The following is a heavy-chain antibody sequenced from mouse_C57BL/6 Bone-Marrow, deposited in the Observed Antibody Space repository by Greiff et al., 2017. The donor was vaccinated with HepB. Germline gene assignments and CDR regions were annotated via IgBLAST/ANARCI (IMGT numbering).Heavy chain of an antibody. Sequence: EVQLVESGGGLVKPGGSLKLSCAASGFTFSSYAMSWVRQTPEKRLEWVATISDGGSYTYYPDNVKGRYTISRDNAKNNLYLQMSHLKSEDTAVYYCARETIRAGFAYWGQGTLVTVSA. CDR2: ISDGGSYT. D-gene: IGHD3-3*01. V-gene: IGHV5-4*01. J-gene: IGHJ3*01. CDR3: ARETIRAGFAY. CDR1: GFTFSSYA.